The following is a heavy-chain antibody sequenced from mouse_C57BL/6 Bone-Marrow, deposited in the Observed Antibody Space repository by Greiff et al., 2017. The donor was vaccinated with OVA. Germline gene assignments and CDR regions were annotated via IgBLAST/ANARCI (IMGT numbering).Heavy chain of an antibody. V-gene: IGHV1-69*01. D-gene: IGHD2-5*01. CDR2: IDPSDSYT. CDR1: GYTFTSYW. J-gene: IGHJ4*01. CDR3: AKPAYYSNYGGGFAMDY. Sequence: QVQLQQPGAELVMPGASVKLSCKASGYTFTSYWMHWVEQRPGQGLEWIGEIDPSDSYTNYNQKFKGKSTLTVDKSSSTAYMQLSSLTSEDSAVYYCAKPAYYSNYGGGFAMDYWGQGTSVTVSS.